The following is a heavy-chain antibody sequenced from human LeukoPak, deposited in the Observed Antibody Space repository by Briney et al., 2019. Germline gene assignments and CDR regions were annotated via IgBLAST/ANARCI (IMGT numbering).Heavy chain of an antibody. J-gene: IGHJ4*02. CDR1: GFTLSKAW. D-gene: IGHD4-17*01. CDR3: TSVDYGDLTPAASSDY. Sequence: GGSLRLSCPASGFTLSKAWMSWVRQAPGKGLEWVGRIKTKTDGGTTEYATPVRGRFTISRDDSEDTLYLQMNSLKTEDTAVYYCTSVDYGDLTPAASSDYWGQGTLVTVSS. V-gene: IGHV3-15*01. CDR2: IKTKTDGGTT.